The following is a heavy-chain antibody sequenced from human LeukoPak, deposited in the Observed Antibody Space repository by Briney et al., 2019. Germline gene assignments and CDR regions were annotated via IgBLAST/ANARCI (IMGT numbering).Heavy chain of an antibody. V-gene: IGHV1-2*02. D-gene: IGHD2-2*01. CDR2: VNPKSGGT. CDR3: ARFAAMPA. J-gene: IGHJ5*02. CDR1: GYAFTDYY. Sequence: ASVKVSCKASGYAFTDYYMHWVRQAPGQGLEWMGWVNPKSGGTNYAQEFQGRATMTRDTSISTAYMDLSRLRSDDTAVYYCARFAAMPAWGQGTLVTVSS.